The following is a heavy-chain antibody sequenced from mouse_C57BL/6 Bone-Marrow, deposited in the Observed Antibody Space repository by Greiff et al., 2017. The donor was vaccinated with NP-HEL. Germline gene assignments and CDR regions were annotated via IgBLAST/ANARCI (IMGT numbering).Heavy chain of an antibody. J-gene: IGHJ2*01. Sequence: VKLVESEGGLVQPGSSMKLSCTASGFTFSDYYMAWVRQVPEKGLEWVANINYDGSSTYYLDSLKSRFIISRDNAKNILYLQMSSLKSEDTATYYCARAHYYGTPFDYWGQGTTLTVSS. CDR1: GFTFSDYY. V-gene: IGHV5-16*01. D-gene: IGHD1-1*01. CDR3: ARAHYYGTPFDY. CDR2: INYDGSST.